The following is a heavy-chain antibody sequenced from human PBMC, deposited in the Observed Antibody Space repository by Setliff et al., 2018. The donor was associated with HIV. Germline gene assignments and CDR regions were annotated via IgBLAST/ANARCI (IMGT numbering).Heavy chain of an antibody. Sequence: ASVKVSCKASGYTFTSYAMHWVRQAPGQRLEWMGWINAGTGDIDYSQKFQGRVTITRDRSANTAYMELSSLRSDDTAVYYCARSDDSSGYYRVVDAFDIWGQGTMVTVSS. CDR1: GYTFTSYA. D-gene: IGHD3-22*01. CDR2: INAGTGDI. V-gene: IGHV1-3*01. CDR3: ARSDDSSGYYRVVDAFDI. J-gene: IGHJ3*02.